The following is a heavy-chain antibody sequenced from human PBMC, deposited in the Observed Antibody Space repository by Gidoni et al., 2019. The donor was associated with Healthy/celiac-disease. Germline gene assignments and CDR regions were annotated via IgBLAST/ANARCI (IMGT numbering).Heavy chain of an antibody. Sequence: EVQLVESGGGLVQPGGSLRLSCAASGFTFSSYAMSWVRQAPGKGLEWVSAISGSGGSTYYADSVKGRFTISRDNSKNTLYLQMNSLRAEDTAVYYCAKDSKGWELLPYYYYGMDVWGQGTTVTVSS. V-gene: IGHV3-23*04. J-gene: IGHJ6*02. CDR2: ISGSGGST. CDR1: GFTFSSYA. CDR3: AKDSKGWELLPYYYYGMDV. D-gene: IGHD1-26*01.